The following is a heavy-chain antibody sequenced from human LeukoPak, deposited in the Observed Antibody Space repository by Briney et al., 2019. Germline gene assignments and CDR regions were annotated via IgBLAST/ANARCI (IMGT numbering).Heavy chain of an antibody. Sequence: PGGSLRLSCAASGFTFSSYGMSWVRQAPGKGLEWVSAISGSGGSTYYADSVKGRFTISRDNSKNTLYLQMNSLRAEDTAVYYCVKDGGDERWLQFYFSWGQGTLVTVSS. CDR3: VKDGGDERWLQFYFS. J-gene: IGHJ5*02. V-gene: IGHV3-23*01. D-gene: IGHD5-24*01. CDR1: GFTFSSYG. CDR2: ISGSGGST.